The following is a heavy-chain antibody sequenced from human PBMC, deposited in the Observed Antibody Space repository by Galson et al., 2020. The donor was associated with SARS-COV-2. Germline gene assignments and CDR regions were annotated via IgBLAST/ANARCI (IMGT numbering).Heavy chain of an antibody. D-gene: IGHD2-21*02. CDR1: GFTFSNAW. CDR2: IKSKTDGGTT. CDR3: TTAPVVVTAPYYFDY. V-gene: IGHV3-15*01. Sequence: GGSLRLSCAASGFTFSNAWMSWVRQAPGKGLEWVGRIKSKTDGGTTDYAAPVKGRFTISRDDSKNTLYLQMNSLKTEDTAVYYCTTAPVVVTAPYYFDYWGQGTLVTVSS. J-gene: IGHJ4*02.